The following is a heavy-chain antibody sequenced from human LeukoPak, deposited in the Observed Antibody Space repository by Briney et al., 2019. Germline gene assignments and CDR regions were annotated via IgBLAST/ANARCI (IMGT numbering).Heavy chain of an antibody. CDR1: GDSVSSNSAA. D-gene: IGHD5-24*01. CDR3: VRGRTGLGGYNAAFDV. Sequence: QTLSVTCVIFGDSVSSNSAAWNWIRQSPSRGLEWLGKTYYRSKWYNDYAVSLKSRITINPDTSKNQFSLQLNSVTPEDTAVYYCVRGRTGLGGYNAAFDVWGQGTMVTVSS. J-gene: IGHJ3*01. V-gene: IGHV6-1*01. CDR2: TYYRSKWYN.